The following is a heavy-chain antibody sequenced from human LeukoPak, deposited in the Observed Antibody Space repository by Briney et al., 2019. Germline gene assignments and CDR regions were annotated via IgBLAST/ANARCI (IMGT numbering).Heavy chain of an antibody. CDR2: ISWNSGSI. CDR3: AKDRVGDIVVVVAATAFDI. CDR1: GFTFSSYA. J-gene: IGHJ3*02. D-gene: IGHD2-15*01. Sequence: GGSLRLSCAASGFTFSSYAMHWVRQAPGKGLEWVSGISWNSGSIGYADSVKGRFTISRDNAKNSLYLQMNSLRAEDTALYYCAKDRVGDIVVVVAATAFDIWGQGTMVTVSS. V-gene: IGHV3-9*01.